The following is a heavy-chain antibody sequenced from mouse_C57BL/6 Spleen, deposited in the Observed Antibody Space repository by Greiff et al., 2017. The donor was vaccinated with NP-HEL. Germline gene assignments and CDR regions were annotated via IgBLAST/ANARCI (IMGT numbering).Heavy chain of an antibody. Sequence: QVHVKQSGAELARPGASVKLSCKASRYTFTSYGISWVKQRTGQGLEWIGEIYPRSGNTYYNEKFKGKATLTADKSSSTAYMELRSLTSEDSAVYFCARLGVVGAMDYWGQGTSVTVSS. V-gene: IGHV1-81*01. J-gene: IGHJ4*01. CDR2: IYPRSGNT. CDR1: RYTFTSYG. CDR3: ARLGVVGAMDY. D-gene: IGHD1-1*01.